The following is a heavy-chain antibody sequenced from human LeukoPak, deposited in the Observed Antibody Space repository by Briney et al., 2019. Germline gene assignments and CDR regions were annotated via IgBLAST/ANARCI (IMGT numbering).Heavy chain of an antibody. V-gene: IGHV1-2*02. J-gene: IGHJ5*02. CDR2: INPNSGGT. CDR1: GYTFTGHY. Sequence: ASVKVSCKASGYTFTGHYMHWVRQAPGQGLEWMGWINPNSGGTNYAQKFQGRVTMTRDTSISTAYMELSRLRSDDTAVYYCARENYYDSSGYWFDPWGQGTLVTVSS. D-gene: IGHD3-22*01. CDR3: ARENYYDSSGYWFDP.